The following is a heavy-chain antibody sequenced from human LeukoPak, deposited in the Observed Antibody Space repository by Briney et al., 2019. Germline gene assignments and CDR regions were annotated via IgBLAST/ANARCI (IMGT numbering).Heavy chain of an antibody. CDR1: GFTFSSYG. CDR2: ISYDGSNK. D-gene: IGHD2-15*01. J-gene: IGHJ4*02. CDR3: AKDGVWYCSGGSCYFDY. V-gene: IGHV3-30*18. Sequence: PGRSLRLSCAASGFTFSSYGMHWVRQAPGKGLEWVAVISYDGSNKYYADSVKGRFTISRDNSKNTLYLQMNSLRAEDTAVYYCAKDGVWYCSGGSCYFDYWGQGTLVTVSS.